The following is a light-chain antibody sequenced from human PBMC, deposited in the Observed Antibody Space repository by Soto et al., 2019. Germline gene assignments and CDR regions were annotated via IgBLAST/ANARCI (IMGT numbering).Light chain of an antibody. Sequence: EIVLTQSPGTLSLSPGDRATLSCRASQSVSSNFLAWYQQKPGQAPRLLIYGASSRATGISDRFSGSGSGTDFSLTISSLEPEDFAVYYCQQYGSSPLTFGGGTKVEIK. V-gene: IGKV3-20*01. CDR3: QQYGSSPLT. CDR2: GAS. J-gene: IGKJ4*01. CDR1: QSVSSNF.